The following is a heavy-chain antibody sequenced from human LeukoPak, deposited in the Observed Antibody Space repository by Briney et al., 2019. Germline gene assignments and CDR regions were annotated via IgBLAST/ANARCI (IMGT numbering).Heavy chain of an antibody. CDR3: ARDRELGY. J-gene: IGHJ4*02. CDR1: GGSISVYY. Sequence: TSETLSLTCTVSGGSISVYYWSWIRQPPGKGLEWIGYIYNSGSTNYNPSLKSRLTISVDTSKNQFSLKLSTVTAADTAVYYCARDRELGYWGQGTLVTVSS. CDR2: IYNSGST. D-gene: IGHD3-10*01. V-gene: IGHV4-59*01.